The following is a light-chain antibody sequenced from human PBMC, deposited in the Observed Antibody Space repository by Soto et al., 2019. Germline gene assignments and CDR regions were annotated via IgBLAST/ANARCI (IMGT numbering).Light chain of an antibody. CDR3: HLYGSSPPRT. CDR2: GAS. J-gene: IGKJ2*01. CDR1: QSVSSSF. V-gene: IGKV3-20*01. Sequence: EIVLTQSPGTLSLSPGERATLSCRASQSVSSSFLAWYQQKPGQAPRLLIYGASKRATGIPDRFSGSGSGTDFTLIISRLDPEDFAVYYCHLYGSSPPRTFGQGTKLEIK.